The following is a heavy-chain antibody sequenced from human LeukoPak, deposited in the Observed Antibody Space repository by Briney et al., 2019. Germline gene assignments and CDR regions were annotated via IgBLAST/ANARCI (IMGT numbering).Heavy chain of an antibody. CDR2: INFYGSYI. V-gene: IGHV3-21*01. CDR1: GFTFSTYS. Sequence: GGSLRLSCAASGFTFSTYSMNWVRQAPGKGLEWVSFINFYGSYIYYADSVRGRFTISRDSAKNSLFLQMNSLRAEDTAIYYCARNIEGRSAFDMWGQGTMVTVSS. CDR3: ARNIEGRSAFDM. D-gene: IGHD5-24*01. J-gene: IGHJ3*02.